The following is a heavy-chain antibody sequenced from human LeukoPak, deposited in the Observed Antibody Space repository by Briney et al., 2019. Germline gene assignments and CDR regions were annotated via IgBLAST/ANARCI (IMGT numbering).Heavy chain of an antibody. CDR2: INSNGRTI. CDR3: ARVAGTGIGVDY. D-gene: IGHD6-19*01. V-gene: IGHV3-11*04. J-gene: IGHJ4*02. CDR1: GFTFSDYY. Sequence: GGSLRLSCVASGFTFSDYYMNWIRQAPGKGLMWVSCINSNGRTIHYGDSVKGRITISRDNAKNTLYLQTNSLRGDDTAVYYCARVAGTGIGVDYWGQGTLVTVSS.